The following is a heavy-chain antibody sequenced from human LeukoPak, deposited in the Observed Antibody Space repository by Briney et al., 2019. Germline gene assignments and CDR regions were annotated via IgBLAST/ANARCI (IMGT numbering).Heavy chain of an antibody. V-gene: IGHV4-4*02. CDR3: ARGKIPALVTALNWFAP. CDR2: IYHSGST. D-gene: IGHD2/OR15-2a*01. Sequence: SETLSLTCAVSGGSISSSNWWSWVRQPPGKGLEWIGEIYHSGSTNYNPSLKSRVTISVDKSKKQFSLKLSSVTAADTAVYYCARGKIPALVTALNWFAPWGQGPRVTFPS. J-gene: IGHJ5*02. CDR1: GGSISSSNW.